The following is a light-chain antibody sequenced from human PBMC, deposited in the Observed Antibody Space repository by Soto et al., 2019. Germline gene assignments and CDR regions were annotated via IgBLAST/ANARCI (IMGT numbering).Light chain of an antibody. CDR2: EGS. J-gene: IGLJ1*01. CDR1: SSDVGSYNL. CDR3: CSYAGSSISYV. V-gene: IGLV2-23*01. Sequence: QSVLTQPASVFGSPGQSITISCTGTSSDVGSYNLVSWYQQHPGKAPKLMIYEGSKRPSGVSNRFSGSRSGNTASLTISGLQAEDEADYYCCSYAGSSISYVFGTGTKVTVL.